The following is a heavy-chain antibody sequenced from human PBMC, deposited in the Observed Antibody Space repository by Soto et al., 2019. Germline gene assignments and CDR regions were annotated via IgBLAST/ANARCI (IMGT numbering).Heavy chain of an antibody. D-gene: IGHD1-26*01. Sequence: QVQLVESGGGVVQPGRSLRLSCAASGFTFSSYGMHWVRQAPGKGLEWVAGISYDGSNKYYSDSVKGRFTISRDNSKNTLYMQMNSLRSEDTTVYYCAKEQWELLTLTAFDIWGQGTMVTVSS. CDR3: AKEQWELLTLTAFDI. V-gene: IGHV3-30*18. CDR1: GFTFSSYG. J-gene: IGHJ3*02. CDR2: ISYDGSNK.